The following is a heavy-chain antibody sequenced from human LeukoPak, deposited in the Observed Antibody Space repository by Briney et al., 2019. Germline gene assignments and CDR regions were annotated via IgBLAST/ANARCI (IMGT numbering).Heavy chain of an antibody. V-gene: IGHV5-51*01. CDR2: IYSGDSDT. J-gene: IGHJ3*02. D-gene: IGHD3-10*01. Sequence: GESLKISCKGSGYSFTSYWIGWVRQMPGKGLEGMGIIYSGDSDTRYSTSFQGQVTISADKSISTAYLQWSSLKASDTAMYDCARQHTFGWFGELLVVAVDIWGQGTMVTVSS. CDR3: ARQHTFGWFGELLVVAVDI. CDR1: GYSFTSYW.